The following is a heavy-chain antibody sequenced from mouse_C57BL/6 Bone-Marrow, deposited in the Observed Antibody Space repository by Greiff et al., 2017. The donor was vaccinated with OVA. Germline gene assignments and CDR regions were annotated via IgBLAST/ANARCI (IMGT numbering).Heavy chain of an antibody. Sequence: VQLQQSGAELVKPGASVKLSCTASGFNIKDYYMHWVKQRTEQGLEWIGRIDPEDGETQYAPKFQGKATITADTSSNTAYLQLSSLTSEDTAVYYCAMFGGFAYWGQGTLVTVSA. CDR3: AMFGGFAY. V-gene: IGHV14-2*01. CDR1: GFNIKDYY. D-gene: IGHD1-1*02. CDR2: IDPEDGET. J-gene: IGHJ3*01.